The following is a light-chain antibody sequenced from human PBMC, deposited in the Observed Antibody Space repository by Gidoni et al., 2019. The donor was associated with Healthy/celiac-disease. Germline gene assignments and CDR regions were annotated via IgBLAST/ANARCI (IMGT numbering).Light chain of an antibody. V-gene: IGKV1-5*03. J-gene: IGKJ1*01. CDR1: QSISS. CDR3: QQYNSYPWT. Sequence: DIQMTQSPSTLSASVGDRVTITCRASQSISSLAWYQQRPGKAPKLLIYKASSLESGVPSRFSGSGSGTEFTLTISSLQPDDFATYYCQQYNSYPWTFXXXTKVEIK. CDR2: KAS.